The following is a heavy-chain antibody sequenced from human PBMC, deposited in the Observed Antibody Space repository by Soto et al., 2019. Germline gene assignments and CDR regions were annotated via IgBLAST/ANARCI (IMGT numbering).Heavy chain of an antibody. D-gene: IGHD5-18*01. V-gene: IGHV1-69*13. J-gene: IGHJ4*02. CDR1: GGTFSSYA. CDR3: ARMNWIPRDSYGLIYFDY. CDR2: IIPIFGTA. Sequence: ASVKVSCKASGGTFSSYAISWVRQAPGQGLEWMGGIIPIFGTANYAQKFQGRVTITADESTSTAYMELSSLRSEDTAVYYCARMNWIPRDSYGLIYFDYWGQGTLVTVSS.